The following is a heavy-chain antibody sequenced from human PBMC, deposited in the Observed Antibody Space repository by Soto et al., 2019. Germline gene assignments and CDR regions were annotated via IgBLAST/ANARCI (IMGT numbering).Heavy chain of an antibody. D-gene: IGHD1-26*01. V-gene: IGHV3-23*01. Sequence: LRLSCAASGFTFSDYAMSWVRQAPGKGLEWVSAISAGGDYTYYADSVKGRFTISRDNSKSTPYLQINSLRAEDTAVYYCANYLTAVGATSPFDCWGQGTLVTVSS. CDR2: ISAGGDYT. J-gene: IGHJ4*02. CDR3: ANYLTAVGATSPFDC. CDR1: GFTFSDYA.